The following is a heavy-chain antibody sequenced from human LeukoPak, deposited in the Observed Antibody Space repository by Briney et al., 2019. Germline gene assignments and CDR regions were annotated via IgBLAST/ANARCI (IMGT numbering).Heavy chain of an antibody. CDR1: GGTFSSYA. CDR3: AREGYSYGFDY. Sequence: SVKVSCKASGGTFSSYAISWVRQAPGQGLEWTGGIIPIFGTANYAQKFQGRVTITADKSTSTAYMELSSLRSEDTAVYYCAREGYSYGFDYWGQGTLVTVSS. V-gene: IGHV1-69*06. J-gene: IGHJ4*02. CDR2: IIPIFGTA. D-gene: IGHD5-18*01.